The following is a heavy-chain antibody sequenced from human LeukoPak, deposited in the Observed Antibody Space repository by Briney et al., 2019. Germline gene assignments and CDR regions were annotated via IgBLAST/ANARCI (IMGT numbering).Heavy chain of an antibody. Sequence: SETLSLTCTVSGYSISSGYYWGWIRQPPGKGLEWIGSIYHSGSTYYNPSLKSRVTISVDTSKNQFSLKLSSVTAADTAVYYCASRRGSYGRGAFDIWGQGTMVTVSS. CDR2: IYHSGST. CDR3: ASRRGSYGRGAFDI. J-gene: IGHJ3*02. V-gene: IGHV4-38-2*02. D-gene: IGHD1-26*01. CDR1: GYSISSGYY.